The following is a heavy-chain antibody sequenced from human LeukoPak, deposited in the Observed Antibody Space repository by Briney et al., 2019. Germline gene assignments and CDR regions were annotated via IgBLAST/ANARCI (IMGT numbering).Heavy chain of an antibody. J-gene: IGHJ5*02. Sequence: GGALRVSCAASVVTFSGYAMSGGRQAPGGGREWVSAISGSGGSTYYADSVKGRFTISRDNSKNTLYLQMNSLRAEDTAVYYCAKTDSSSWYVSNWFDPWGRGTLVAVSS. V-gene: IGHV3-23*01. CDR3: AKTDSSSWYVSNWFDP. CDR1: VVTFSGYA. CDR2: ISGSGGST. D-gene: IGHD6-13*01.